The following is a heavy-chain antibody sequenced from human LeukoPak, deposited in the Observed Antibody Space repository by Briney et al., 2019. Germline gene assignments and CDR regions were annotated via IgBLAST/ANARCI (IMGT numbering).Heavy chain of an antibody. Sequence: SETLSLTCAVSGYSISSGYYWGWIRQPPGKGLEWIGSIYHSGSTYYNPSLKSRVTISVDTSKDQLSLKLSSVTAADTAVYYCARAGGRSTSFDYWGQGTLVTVSS. CDR3: ARAGGRSTSFDY. D-gene: IGHD2-8*02. CDR1: GYSISSGYY. V-gene: IGHV4-38-2*01. J-gene: IGHJ4*02. CDR2: IYHSGST.